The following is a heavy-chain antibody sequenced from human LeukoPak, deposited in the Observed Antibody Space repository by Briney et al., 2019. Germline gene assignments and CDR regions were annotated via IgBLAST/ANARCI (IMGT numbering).Heavy chain of an antibody. CDR3: ARDLLGYCSSTSCYRLINWFDP. CDR1: GGSIRSYY. J-gene: IGHJ5*02. V-gene: IGHV4-59*01. D-gene: IGHD2-2*01. Sequence: PSETLSLTCTVSGGSIRSYYWSWIRQPPGKGLEWIGYINYSGSTNYNPSLKSRVTISVDTSKNQFSLKVNSVTAADTAVYYCARDLLGYCSSTSCYRLINWFDPWGQGTLVTVSS. CDR2: INYSGST.